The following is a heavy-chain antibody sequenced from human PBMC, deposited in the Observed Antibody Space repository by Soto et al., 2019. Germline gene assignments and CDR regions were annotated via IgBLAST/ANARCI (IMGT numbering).Heavy chain of an antibody. D-gene: IGHD3-22*01. J-gene: IGHJ4*02. CDR1: GFTFSSYG. CDR2: ISYDGSNK. Sequence: QVQLVESGGGVVQPGRSLRLSCEASGFTFSSYGMHWVRQAPGKGLEWVAVISYDGSNKYYADSVKGRFTISRDNSKNTLYLQMNCQRAKDTAVYYFAKYLDPLYYYDSSGYPYYFDYWGQGTLVTVAS. V-gene: IGHV3-30*18. CDR3: AKYLDPLYYYDSSGYPYYFDY.